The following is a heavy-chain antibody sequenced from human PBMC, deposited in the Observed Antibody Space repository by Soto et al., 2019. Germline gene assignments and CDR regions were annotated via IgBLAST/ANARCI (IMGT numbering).Heavy chain of an antibody. J-gene: IGHJ5*02. Sequence: PGGSLRLSCAASGFTFSSYGMHWVRQAPGKGLEWVAVIWYDGSNKYYADSVKGRFTISGDNSKNTLYLQMNSLRAEDTAVYYCARDQSPHDIVVVPAASWFDPWGQATLVSVSS. D-gene: IGHD2-2*01. CDR1: GFTFSSYG. CDR2: IWYDGSNK. V-gene: IGHV3-33*01. CDR3: ARDQSPHDIVVVPAASWFDP.